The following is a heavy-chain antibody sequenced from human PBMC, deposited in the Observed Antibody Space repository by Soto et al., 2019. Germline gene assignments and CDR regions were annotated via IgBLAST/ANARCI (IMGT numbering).Heavy chain of an antibody. CDR2: INAGNGNT. CDR3: ARDWSPYCSSTSCYFGWFDP. J-gene: IGHJ5*02. D-gene: IGHD2-2*01. CDR1: GYTFTSYA. V-gene: IGHV1-3*01. Sequence: QVQLVQSGAEVKKPGASVKVSCKASGYTFTSYAMRWVRQAPGQRLEWMGWINAGNGNTKYSQKFQGRVTITRDTSASTAYMELSSLRSEDTAVYYCARDWSPYCSSTSCYFGWFDPWGQGTLVTVSS.